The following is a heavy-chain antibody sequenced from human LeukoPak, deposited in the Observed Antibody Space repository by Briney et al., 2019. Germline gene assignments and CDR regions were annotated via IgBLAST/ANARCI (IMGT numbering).Heavy chain of an antibody. Sequence: GGSLRLSCAASGLTFSSYGMHWVRQAPGKGLEWVAVISYDGSNKYYADSVKGRFTISRDNSKNTLYLQMNSLRAEDTAVYYCAKDFPGGSYEDDVFDIWGQGTMVTVSS. D-gene: IGHD1-26*01. V-gene: IGHV3-30*18. CDR3: AKDFPGGSYEDDVFDI. J-gene: IGHJ3*02. CDR2: ISYDGSNK. CDR1: GLTFSSYG.